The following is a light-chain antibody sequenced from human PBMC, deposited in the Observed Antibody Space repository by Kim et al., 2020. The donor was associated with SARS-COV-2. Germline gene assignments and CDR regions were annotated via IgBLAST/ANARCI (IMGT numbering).Light chain of an antibody. V-gene: IGKV1-5*03. CDR2: KAS. Sequence: ASVGARVTITCRASQTVNGWVAWYQQKPGKAPKFVIYKASSLESGVPSRFSGSGSGTEFTLTINSLQPDDFATYYCQHFGGYSWTFGQGTKVEIK. CDR3: QHFGGYSWT. CDR1: QTVNGW. J-gene: IGKJ1*01.